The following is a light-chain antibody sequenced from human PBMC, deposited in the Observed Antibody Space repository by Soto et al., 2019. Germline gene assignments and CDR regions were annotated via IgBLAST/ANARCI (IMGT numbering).Light chain of an antibody. CDR1: SGHSSYA. CDR3: QTWGTGIVV. Sequence: QSVLPQSPSASASLGASVKLTCTRSSGHSSYAIAWHQQQPEKGPRYLMKLNSDGSHSKGDGIPDRFSGPSSGAERYLTISSLQSEDEAVYYCQTWGTGIVVFGGGTKLTVL. J-gene: IGLJ2*01. V-gene: IGLV4-69*01. CDR2: LNSDGSH.